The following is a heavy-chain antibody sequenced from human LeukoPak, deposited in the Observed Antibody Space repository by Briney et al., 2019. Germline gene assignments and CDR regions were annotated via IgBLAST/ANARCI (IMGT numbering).Heavy chain of an antibody. Sequence: PGGSLRLSCAASGFTFSSYAMHWVRQAPGKGLEWVAVISYDGSNKYYADSVKGRFTISRDNSKNTLYLQMNSLRAEDTAVYYCARMRKQVGSRYFDPWGQGTLVTVSS. J-gene: IGHJ5*02. CDR1: GFTFSSYA. CDR2: ISYDGSNK. CDR3: ARMRKQVGSRYFDP. D-gene: IGHD1-26*01. V-gene: IGHV3-30*04.